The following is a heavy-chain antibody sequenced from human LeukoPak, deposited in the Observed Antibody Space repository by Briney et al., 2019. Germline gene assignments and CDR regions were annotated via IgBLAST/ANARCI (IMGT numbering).Heavy chain of an antibody. V-gene: IGHV3-7*01. Sequence: GGSLRLSCAASGFTFSSYWMSWVRQAPGKGLEWVANIKQDGSEKYYVDSVKGRFTISRENAKNSLYLQMNSLRAEDTAVYYCARTRLGEWLVGNAFDIWGQGTMVTVSS. D-gene: IGHD6-19*01. J-gene: IGHJ3*02. CDR3: ARTRLGEWLVGNAFDI. CDR2: IKQDGSEK. CDR1: GFTFSSYW.